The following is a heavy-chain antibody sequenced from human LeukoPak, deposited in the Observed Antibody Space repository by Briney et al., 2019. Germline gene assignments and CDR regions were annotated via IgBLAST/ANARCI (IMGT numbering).Heavy chain of an antibody. Sequence: SYSHPLTCGLSGDSIFSDSGMWNWIRQCPSRNLKWLGRTYYRSRWYNDYAESVKSRITINPDTSKNQVSLQLNSVTPEDTAVYYCTKDLHGDYGISYWGQGTLVTVSS. CDR2: TYYRSRWYN. V-gene: IGHV6-1*01. J-gene: IGHJ4*02. CDR3: TKDLHGDYGISY. D-gene: IGHD4-17*01. CDR1: GDSIFSDSGM.